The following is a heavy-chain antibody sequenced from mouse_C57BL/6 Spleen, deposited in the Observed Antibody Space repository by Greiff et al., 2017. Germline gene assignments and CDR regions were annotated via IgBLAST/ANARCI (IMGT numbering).Heavy chain of an antibody. J-gene: IGHJ1*03. V-gene: IGHV5-9*01. CDR2: ISGGGGNT. CDR3: ARPGIDYYGSSNWYFDV. Sequence: EVKVVASGGGLVKPGGSLKLSCAASGFTFSSYTMSWVRPTPETRLEWVATISGGGGNTYYPDRVKGRFTISIDNAKNTLYLQMSSLRAEDTALYYCARPGIDYYGSSNWYFDVWGTGTTVTVSS. D-gene: IGHD1-1*01. CDR1: GFTFSSYT.